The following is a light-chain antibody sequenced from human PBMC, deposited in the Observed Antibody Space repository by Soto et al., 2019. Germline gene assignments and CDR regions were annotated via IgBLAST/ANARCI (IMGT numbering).Light chain of an antibody. CDR3: QTWGTGGAV. J-gene: IGLJ7*01. CDR2: LNSDGSH. CDR1: SGHSSYA. V-gene: IGLV4-69*01. Sequence: QLVLTQSPSASASLGASVKLTCTLSSGHSSYAIAWHQQQPEKGPRYLMKLNSDGSHSKGDGIPDRFSGSSSGAERYLTISRLQSEDEADYYCQTWGTGGAVFGGGTQLTVL.